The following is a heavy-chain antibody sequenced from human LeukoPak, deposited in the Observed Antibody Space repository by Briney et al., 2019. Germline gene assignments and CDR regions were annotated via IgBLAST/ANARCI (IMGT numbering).Heavy chain of an antibody. CDR1: GFSLRTYG. CDR2: ISYDGGNQ. V-gene: IGHV3-30*04. D-gene: IGHD3-10*01. CDR3: ARDVDQYGSGSYYRGIDF. Sequence: GRSLRLSCAASGFSLRTYGIHWVRQAPGKGLQWVAVISYDGGNQYYADSVKGRFTISRDSSKNTLYMQMNSPRAEDTAVYYCARDVDQYGSGSYYRGIDFWGQGTLVTVSS. J-gene: IGHJ4*02.